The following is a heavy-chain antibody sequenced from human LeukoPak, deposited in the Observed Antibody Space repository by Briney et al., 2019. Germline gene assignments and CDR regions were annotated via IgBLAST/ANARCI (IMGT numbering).Heavy chain of an antibody. CDR1: GGSISSNY. J-gene: IGHJ3*02. CDR3: ARLLDYDNSGAPDIFDI. CDR2: VSYTGRT. Sequence: SETLSLTCSVSGGSISSNYWTWIRQSPGKGLEYIGHVSYTGRTRYNPSLQRRLTISLDTSNNHFSLQLTYVSAADTAVYYCARLLDYDNSGAPDIFDIWGQGTMVTVSS. D-gene: IGHD3-22*01. V-gene: IGHV4-59*01.